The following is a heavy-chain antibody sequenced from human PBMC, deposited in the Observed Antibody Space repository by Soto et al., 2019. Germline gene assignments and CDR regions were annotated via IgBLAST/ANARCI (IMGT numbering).Heavy chain of an antibody. D-gene: IGHD3-22*01. CDR2: IIPIFGTA. Sequence: SVKVSCKASGGTFSSYAISWVRQAPGQGLEWMGGIIPIFGTANYAQKFQGRVTITADESTSTAYMELSSLRSEDTAVYYCARVDPTYYYDSSGYYLDYWGQGTLVTVSS. J-gene: IGHJ4*02. CDR1: GGTFSSYA. V-gene: IGHV1-69*13. CDR3: ARVDPTYYYDSSGYYLDY.